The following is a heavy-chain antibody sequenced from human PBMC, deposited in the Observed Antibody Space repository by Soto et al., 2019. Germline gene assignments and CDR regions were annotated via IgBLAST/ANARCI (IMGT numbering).Heavy chain of an antibody. Sequence: GASVKVSCKASGFSLTSFYFHWVRQAPGQGLEWMGIINPGDGSTKYAQKFQGRVTMTGDTSTSTVYMELSNLRSEDTAVFFCARSYVRSRPIGYWGQGTLVTAPQ. CDR3: ARSYVRSRPIGY. V-gene: IGHV1-46*01. D-gene: IGHD3-10*02. CDR1: GFSLTSFY. CDR2: INPGDGST. J-gene: IGHJ4*02.